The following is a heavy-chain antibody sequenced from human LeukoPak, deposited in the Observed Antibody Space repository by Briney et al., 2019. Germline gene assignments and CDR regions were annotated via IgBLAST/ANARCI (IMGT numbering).Heavy chain of an antibody. V-gene: IGHV3-23*01. CDR1: GFTFSSYA. J-gene: IGHJ4*02. CDR2: LSNSGGNT. CDR3: AKDRYSSPRYFDY. Sequence: GGSLRLSCAASGFTFSSYAMSWVRQAPGKGLEWVSALSNSGGNTYYTDSVKGRFTISRDNSKNTLYLQMNSLRAEDTALYHCAKDRYSSPRYFDYWGQGTLVTVSS. D-gene: IGHD6-19*01.